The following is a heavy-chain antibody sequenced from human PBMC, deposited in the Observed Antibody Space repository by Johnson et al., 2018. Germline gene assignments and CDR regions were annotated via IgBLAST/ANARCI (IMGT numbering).Heavy chain of an antibody. V-gene: IGHV5-51*01. CDR2: IYPGDSDT. J-gene: IGHJ3*02. CDR3: ARQYSCGGDCYNAFDI. CDR1: GYSFTSYW. Sequence: EVQLVETGAEVKKPGESXKISCKGSGYSFTSYWIGWVRQMPGKGLEWMGIIYPGDSDTRYSPSFQGQVTISADKSISTAYLQWSSLKASDTAMYYCARQYSCGGDCYNAFDIWGQGTMVTVSS. D-gene: IGHD2-21*02.